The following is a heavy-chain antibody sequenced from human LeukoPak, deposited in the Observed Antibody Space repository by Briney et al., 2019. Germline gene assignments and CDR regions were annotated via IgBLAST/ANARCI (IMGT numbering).Heavy chain of an antibody. Sequence: SETLSPTCTVSGGSISSYYWSWIRQPPGKGLEWIGYIYYSGSTNYNPSLKSRVTISVDTSKNQFSLKLSSVTAADTAVYYCARHYGAAMGEFDYWGQGTLVTVSS. CDR1: GGSISSYY. J-gene: IGHJ4*02. V-gene: IGHV4-59*08. D-gene: IGHD2-2*01. CDR3: ARHYGAAMGEFDY. CDR2: IYYSGST.